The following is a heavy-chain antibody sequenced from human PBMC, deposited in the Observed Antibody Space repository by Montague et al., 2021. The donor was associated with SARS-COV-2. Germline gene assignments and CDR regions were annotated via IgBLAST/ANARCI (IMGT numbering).Heavy chain of an antibody. D-gene: IGHD2-2*01. CDR1: GYSISSGYY. J-gene: IGHJ4*02. Sequence: SETLSLTCTVSGYSISSGYYWGWIRQPPGKGLEWIGSIYHSGGTYYNPSLKSRVTISVDTSKNQFSLKLSSVTAADTAVYYCARSQDCSTTSCHFDYWGQGTLVTVSS. CDR3: ARSQDCSTTSCHFDY. CDR2: IYHSGGT. V-gene: IGHV4-38-2*02.